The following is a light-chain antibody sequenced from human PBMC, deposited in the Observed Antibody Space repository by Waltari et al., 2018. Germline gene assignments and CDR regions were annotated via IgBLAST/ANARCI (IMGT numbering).Light chain of an antibody. CDR3: QKYVKLPAT. V-gene: IGKV3-20*01. CDR2: QAS. J-gene: IGKJ1*01. Sequence: EIVLTQSPGSLSLSPGERATLSCKASQSVAKYLAWYQQKPGQAPRLLIYQASIRATGVPDRFSGSGYGTVFSLTISRLEPEGFAVYFCQKYVKLPATFGQGTTVEV. CDR1: QSVAKY.